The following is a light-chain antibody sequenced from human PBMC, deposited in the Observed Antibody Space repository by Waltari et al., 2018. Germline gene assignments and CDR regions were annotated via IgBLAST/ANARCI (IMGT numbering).Light chain of an antibody. Sequence: EIVLTQSPGTLSSSPGERANLSCRASQTVRTTYLAWYQQKPGQAPTLLIYGASSRATGIPDRFSGSGSGTDFSLTISSLEPEDFAVYYCQQYDISPLTFGGGTKVEIK. CDR3: QQYDISPLT. CDR1: QTVRTTY. CDR2: GAS. J-gene: IGKJ4*01. V-gene: IGKV3-20*01.